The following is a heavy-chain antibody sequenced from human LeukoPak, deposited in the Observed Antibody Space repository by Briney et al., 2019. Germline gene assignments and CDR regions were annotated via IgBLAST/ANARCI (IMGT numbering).Heavy chain of an antibody. CDR2: ISGSSSNT. Sequence: PGGSLRLSCAASGFTFSDFYMSWIRQAPGKGLESLSYISGSSSNTNYADSVKGRFTNSRDNAKNSLYLQMNSLRADDTAMYYCTRHPAEGDYWGQGTLVTVSS. V-gene: IGHV3-11*03. CDR3: TRHPAEGDY. J-gene: IGHJ4*02. CDR1: GFTFSDFY. D-gene: IGHD2-15*01.